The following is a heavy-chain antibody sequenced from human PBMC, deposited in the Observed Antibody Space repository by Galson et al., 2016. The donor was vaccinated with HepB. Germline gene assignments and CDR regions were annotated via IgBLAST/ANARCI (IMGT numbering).Heavy chain of an antibody. CDR2: VYYIGGP. CDR3: ARQSSSGWEKGTFDF. Sequence: SETLSLTCTVSGGSISGSNHYWGWTRLPPGKGLEWIATVYYIGGPYYNPSLKSRVTISVDTSKNQFSLQLNYVTAADMAVYYCARQSSSGWEKGTFDFWGPGTMVTVSS. CDR1: GGSISGSNHY. D-gene: IGHD6-19*01. V-gene: IGHV4-39*01. J-gene: IGHJ3*01.